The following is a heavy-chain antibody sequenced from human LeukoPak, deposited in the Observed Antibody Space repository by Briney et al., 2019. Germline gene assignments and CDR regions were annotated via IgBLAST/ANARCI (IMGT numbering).Heavy chain of an antibody. CDR1: GYTFTSYG. D-gene: IGHD2-15*01. J-gene: IGHJ4*02. Sequence: ASVKVSCKASGYTFTSYGISWVRQAPEQGLEWMGWISAYNGNTNYAQKLQGRVTMTTDTSTSTAYMELRSLRSDDTVVYYCARALGYCSGGSCYDYWGQGTLVTVSS. CDR2: ISAYNGNT. CDR3: ARALGYCSGGSCYDY. V-gene: IGHV1-18*01.